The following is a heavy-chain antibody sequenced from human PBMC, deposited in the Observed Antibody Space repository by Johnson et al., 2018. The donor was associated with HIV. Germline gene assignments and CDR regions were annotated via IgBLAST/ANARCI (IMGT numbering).Heavy chain of an antibody. J-gene: IGHJ3*02. CDR1: GFTFSSYA. V-gene: IGHV3-30-3*01. Sequence: QVQLVESGGGVVQPGRSLRLSCAASGFTFSSYAMHWVRQAPGKGLEWVAVISYDGSNKYYADSVKGRFTISRDNSKNTLYLQMKSLRAEDTAVYYCARGSSVVVAFDIWG. CDR2: ISYDGSNK. D-gene: IGHD2-21*01. CDR3: ARGSSVVVAFDI.